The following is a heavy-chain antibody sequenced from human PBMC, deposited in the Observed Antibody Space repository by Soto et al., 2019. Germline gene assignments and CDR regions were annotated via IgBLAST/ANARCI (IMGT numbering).Heavy chain of an antibody. V-gene: IGHV3-15*07. J-gene: IGHJ6*02. CDR1: GFTFINAW. CDR2: IKTKTHGETT. D-gene: IGHD2-15*01. CDR3: TTGSVEGV. Sequence: EVQLVESGGGLVKPGGSLTLSCAASGFTFINAWMNWVRQAPGKGLEWVGRIKTKTHGETTDYAAPVKGRFTISRDDSKYTLYLQMSSLKADDTAVYYCTTGSVEGVWGQGTTVTVYS.